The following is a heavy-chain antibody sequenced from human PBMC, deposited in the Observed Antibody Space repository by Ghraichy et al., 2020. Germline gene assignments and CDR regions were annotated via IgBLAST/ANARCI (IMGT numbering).Heavy chain of an antibody. V-gene: IGHV1-69*13. J-gene: IGHJ4*02. D-gene: IGHD6-13*01. CDR1: GGTFSSYA. CDR2: IIPIFGTE. Sequence: SVKVSCKASGGTFSSYAMSWVRQAPGQGLEWMGGIIPIFGTESFAQKFQGRVTITADESTSTVYMELSSLRSEDTAMYYCARDAGVIAARWDYWGQGTLVTVSS. CDR3: ARDAGVIAARWDY.